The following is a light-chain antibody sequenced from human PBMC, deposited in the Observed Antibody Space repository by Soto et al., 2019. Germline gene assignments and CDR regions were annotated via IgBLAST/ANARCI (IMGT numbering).Light chain of an antibody. V-gene: IGKV3-11*01. J-gene: IGKJ5*01. CDR3: QQRKNWQVT. CDR1: QSVSSY. CDR2: DAS. Sequence: EIVFTRSPVTRSLPPAERATLSCRASQSVSSYLAWYQQKPGQAPRLLIYDASHRATGIPARFSGSGSGTDFTLTISSLEPEDFAVYYCQQRKNWQVTFGQGTRLEIK.